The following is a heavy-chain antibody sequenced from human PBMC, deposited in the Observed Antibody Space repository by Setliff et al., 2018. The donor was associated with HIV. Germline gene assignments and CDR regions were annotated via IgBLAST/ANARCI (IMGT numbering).Heavy chain of an antibody. CDR2: FTSYNNQA. CDR1: GYTLTAYG. D-gene: IGHD3-10*01. V-gene: IGHV1-18*01. CDR3: ARGGDPPYYFLGMDV. J-gene: IGHJ6*02. Sequence: ASVKVSCKISGYTLTAYGLNWVRQAPGQGPEWMGWFTSYNNQAEYAPKFQGRVTMTIDTSTSTAYTELRNLKYDDTAVYYCARGGDPPYYFLGMDVWGQGTTVTVS.